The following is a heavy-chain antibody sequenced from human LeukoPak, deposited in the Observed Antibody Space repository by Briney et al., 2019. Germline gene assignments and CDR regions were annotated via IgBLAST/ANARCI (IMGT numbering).Heavy chain of an antibody. Sequence: GASVKVSCKASGYTFTGYYMHWVRQAPGQGLEWMGWINPNSGGTNYAQKFQGRVTMTRDTSISTAYMELSSLRSEDTAVYYCARGWELSLVRGILNYDYWGQGTLVTVSS. D-gene: IGHD1-26*01. V-gene: IGHV1-2*02. CDR2: INPNSGGT. CDR1: GYTFTGYY. CDR3: ARGWELSLVRGILNYDY. J-gene: IGHJ4*02.